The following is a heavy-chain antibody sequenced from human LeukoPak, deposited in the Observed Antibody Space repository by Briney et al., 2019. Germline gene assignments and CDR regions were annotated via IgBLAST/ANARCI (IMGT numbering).Heavy chain of an antibody. CDR2: INWNGGST. D-gene: IGHD3-10*01. CDR1: GFTFDDYG. Sequence: GSLRLSCAASGFTFDDYGMSWVRQAPGKGLEWVSGINWNGGSTGYADSVKGRFTISRDNAKNSLYLQMNSLRAEDTALYYCARVRVTSSGNYYYMDVWGKGTTVTVSS. J-gene: IGHJ6*03. CDR3: ARVRVTSSGNYYYMDV. V-gene: IGHV3-20*04.